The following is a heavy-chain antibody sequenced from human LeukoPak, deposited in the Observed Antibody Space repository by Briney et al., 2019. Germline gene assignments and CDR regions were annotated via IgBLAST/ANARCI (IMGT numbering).Heavy chain of an antibody. J-gene: IGHJ4*02. CDR2: IYSGGST. CDR3: AREPRGIAAAGTD. V-gene: IGHV3-66*01. D-gene: IGHD6-13*01. Sequence: TGGSLRLSCAASGFTVSSNYMSWVRQAPGKGLEWVSVIYSGGSTYYADSVKGRFTISRDNSKNTLYLQMNSLRAEDTAVYYCAREPRGIAAAGTDWGQGTLVTVSS. CDR1: GFTVSSNY.